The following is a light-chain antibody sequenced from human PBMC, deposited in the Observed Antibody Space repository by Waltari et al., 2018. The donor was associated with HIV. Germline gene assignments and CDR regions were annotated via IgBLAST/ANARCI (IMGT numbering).Light chain of an antibody. Sequence: DIQMTQSPSSLSASVGDRVHITCRASQSISSYLNWYQQKPWKAPKVLIYAASSLQSGVPSRFSGSGSGTDFTLTISSLQPEDFATYYCQQSYSTPPTFGGGTKVEIK. CDR2: AAS. CDR1: QSISSY. V-gene: IGKV1-39*01. CDR3: QQSYSTPPT. J-gene: IGKJ4*01.